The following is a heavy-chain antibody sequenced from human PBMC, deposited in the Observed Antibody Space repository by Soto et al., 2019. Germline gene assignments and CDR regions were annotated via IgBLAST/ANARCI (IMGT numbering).Heavy chain of an antibody. CDR3: AKSGPTNYFDF. Sequence: GSLRLSCAASGFTFSTFAMNWVRQAPGKGLEWVSGITGGSGFTFYADSVKGRFTISRDDSENTLFLQMSSLRAEDTAKYYCAKSGPTNYFDFWGQGTLVTVSS. CDR2: ITGGSGFT. CDR1: GFTFSTFA. V-gene: IGHV3-23*01. D-gene: IGHD1-26*01. J-gene: IGHJ4*02.